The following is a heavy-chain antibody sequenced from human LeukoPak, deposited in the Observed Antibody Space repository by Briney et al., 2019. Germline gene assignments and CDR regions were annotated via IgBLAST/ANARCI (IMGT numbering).Heavy chain of an antibody. J-gene: IGHJ4*02. CDR2: VHNSFSS. CDR1: GASMNDYY. D-gene: IGHD3-16*02. CDR3: ACYSVIGRTFDC. V-gene: IGHV4-59*01. Sequence: NTSETLSLTCAVSGASMNDYYWSWIRQTPGKGLEWIGHVHNSFSSNFSTSLKSGATTSMDTANSPFSLRVTSVTAADTAVYYCACYSVIGRTFDCWGQGTQVTVSS.